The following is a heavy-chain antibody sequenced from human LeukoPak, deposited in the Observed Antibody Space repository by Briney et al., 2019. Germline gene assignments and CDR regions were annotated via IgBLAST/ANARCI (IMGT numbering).Heavy chain of an antibody. V-gene: IGHV4-4*07. CDR3: ARDYKWELRYFDY. Sequence: PSETLSLTCSVSGVSISTYYWIWIRQPAGKGLEWIGRIYTSGSTNHNPSLKSRVTMSVDTSKNQFSLKLSSVTAADTAVYYCARDYKWELRYFDYWGHGTLVTVSP. J-gene: IGHJ4*01. D-gene: IGHD1-26*01. CDR1: GVSISTYY. CDR2: IYTSGST.